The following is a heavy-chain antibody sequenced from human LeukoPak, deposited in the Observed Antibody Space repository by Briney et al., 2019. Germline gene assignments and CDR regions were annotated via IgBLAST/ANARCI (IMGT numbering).Heavy chain of an antibody. Sequence: ASVKVSCKASGHTFSNYYMHWVRQAPGQGLEWMGIINRSAGSTSYAQKFQGRVTMSRDTSTSTFYMDLSSLRSEDTAVYFCARGTLTTQVDHWGQGTLVTVSS. CDR3: ARGTLTTQVDH. J-gene: IGHJ4*02. CDR1: GHTFSNYY. CDR2: INRSAGST. V-gene: IGHV1-46*01. D-gene: IGHD4-11*01.